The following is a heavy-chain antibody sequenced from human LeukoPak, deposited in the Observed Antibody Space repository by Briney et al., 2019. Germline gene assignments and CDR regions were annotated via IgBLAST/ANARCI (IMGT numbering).Heavy chain of an antibody. V-gene: IGHV3-23*01. J-gene: IGHJ3*02. D-gene: IGHD2-21*02. CDR1: GLTFSSHA. CDR3: AKIFGWHLVVVTAYDAFDT. CDR2: ISGNGDNT. Sequence: PGGSLRLSCAASGLTFSSHAMSWVRQAPGKGLEWVSAISGNGDNTYYSDSVKGRFTISRDNSKNTLYLHMRTLRAEDTALYYCAKIFGWHLVVVTAYDAFDTCGQGTMVSVSS.